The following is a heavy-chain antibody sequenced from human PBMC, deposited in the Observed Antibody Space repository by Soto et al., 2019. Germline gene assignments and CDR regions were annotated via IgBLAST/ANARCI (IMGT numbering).Heavy chain of an antibody. D-gene: IGHD3-16*01. J-gene: IGHJ4*02. CDR3: ARGDGGGNFDY. CDR2: ISYDGSNK. CDR1: GFTFSSYA. V-gene: IGHV3-30-3*01. Sequence: GGSLRLSCAASGFTFSSYAMHWVRQAPGKGLEWVAVISYDGSNKYYADSVKGRFTISRDNSKNTLYLQMNSLRAEDTAVYYCARGDGGGNFDYWGQGTLVTVSS.